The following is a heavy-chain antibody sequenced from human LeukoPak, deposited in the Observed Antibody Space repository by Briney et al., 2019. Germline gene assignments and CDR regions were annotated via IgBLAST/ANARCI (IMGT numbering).Heavy chain of an antibody. CDR2: IKSKTDGGTA. CDR1: GFAFTNAW. CDR3: TTADSSGRFLIDY. J-gene: IGHJ4*02. V-gene: IGHV3-15*07. D-gene: IGHD3-22*01. Sequence: GGSLRLSCAASGFAFTNAWMNWVRQAPGRGLEWVGRIKSKTDGGTADYAAPVKGRFTISRDDSKNTLYLQMNSLKTEDTAVYYCTTADSSGRFLIDYWGQGTLVTVSS.